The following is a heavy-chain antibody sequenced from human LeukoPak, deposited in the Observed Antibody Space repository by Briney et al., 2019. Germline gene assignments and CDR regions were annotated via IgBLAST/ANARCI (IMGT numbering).Heavy chain of an antibody. CDR1: GGSFSGYY. CDR2: INHSGST. V-gene: IGHV4-34*01. J-gene: IGHJ4*02. D-gene: IGHD3-16*02. Sequence: PSETLSLTCAVYGGSFSGYYWSWIRQPPGKGLGWIGEINHSGSTNYNPSLKSRVTISVDTSKNQFSLKLSSVTAADTAVYYCARGRGYVWGSYRRSPCFDYWGQGTLVTVSS. CDR3: ARGRGYVWGSYRRSPCFDY.